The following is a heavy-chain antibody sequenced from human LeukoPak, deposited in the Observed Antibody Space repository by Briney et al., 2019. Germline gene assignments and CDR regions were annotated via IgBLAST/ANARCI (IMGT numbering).Heavy chain of an antibody. CDR2: IIPIFGTA. V-gene: IGHV1-69*13. Sequence: ASVKVSCKASGYTFTSYYMHWVRQAPGQGLEWMGGIIPIFGTANYAQKFQGRVTITADESTSTAYMELSSLRSEDTAVYYCARHGRVRNYYGMDVWGQGTTVTVSS. CDR1: GYTFTSYY. D-gene: IGHD1-26*01. J-gene: IGHJ6*02. CDR3: ARHGRVRNYYGMDV.